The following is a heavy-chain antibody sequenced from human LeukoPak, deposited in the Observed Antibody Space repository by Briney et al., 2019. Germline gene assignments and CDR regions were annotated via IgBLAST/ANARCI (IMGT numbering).Heavy chain of an antibody. V-gene: IGHV1-69*06. J-gene: IGHJ1*01. CDR3: ARGERFAYFQH. D-gene: IGHD3-10*01. Sequence: SVKLSCKASGGTFSSYAISWVRQAPGQGLEWMGGIIPIFGTANYAQKFRGRVTITADKSTSTAYMELSSLRSEDTAVYYCARGERFAYFQHWGQGTLVTVSS. CDR1: GGTFSSYA. CDR2: IIPIFGTA.